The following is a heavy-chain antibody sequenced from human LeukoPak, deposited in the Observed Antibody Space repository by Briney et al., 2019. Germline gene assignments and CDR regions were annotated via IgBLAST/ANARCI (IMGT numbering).Heavy chain of an antibody. CDR1: GFTFSSYG. CDR2: IRYDGSNK. Sequence: PGGSLRLSCAASGFTFSSYGMHWVRQAPGKGLEWVAFIRYDGSNKYYADSVKGRFTIPRGNSKNTLYLQMNSLRAEDTAVYYCARDVPQYEGGDYYDSSGYPHYWGQGTLVTVSS. J-gene: IGHJ4*02. CDR3: ARDVPQYEGGDYYDSSGYPHY. D-gene: IGHD3-22*01. V-gene: IGHV3-30*02.